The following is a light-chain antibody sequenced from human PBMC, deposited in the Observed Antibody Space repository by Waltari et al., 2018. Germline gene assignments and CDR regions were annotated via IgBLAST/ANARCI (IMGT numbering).Light chain of an antibody. CDR1: GSDIGYYNF. Sequence: QSALAQSASVSGSPGQSITISCTGTGSDIGYYNFVSWYQQHPGKAPKLLIFDVSRWSSGVSYRFSGSKSGNTASLTISGLQAEDEADYYCSSYTSTNTIIFGGGTKVTVL. J-gene: IGLJ2*01. CDR3: SSYTSTNTII. V-gene: IGLV2-14*03. CDR2: DVS.